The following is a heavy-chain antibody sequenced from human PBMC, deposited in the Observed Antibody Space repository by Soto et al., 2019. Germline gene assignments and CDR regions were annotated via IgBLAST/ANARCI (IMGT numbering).Heavy chain of an antibody. Sequence: QVQLVQSGAEVKKPGASVKVSCKASGYTFTSYGITWVRQAPGQGLEWMGWISGYNGNTKYARTLQGRVPMTTDTSTSTAYMELWSLTSDDTAVYYCARGESSSGYFVPYFDYWGQGTLVTVSS. D-gene: IGHD3-22*01. J-gene: IGHJ4*02. CDR1: GYTFTSYG. CDR2: ISGYNGNT. CDR3: ARGESSSGYFVPYFDY. V-gene: IGHV1-18*01.